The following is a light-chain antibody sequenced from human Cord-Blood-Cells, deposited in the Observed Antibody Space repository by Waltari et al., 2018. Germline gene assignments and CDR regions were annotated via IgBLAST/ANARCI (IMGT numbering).Light chain of an antibody. Sequence: QSALTQPASVSGSPGQSITLSCPGTSSDVGGYNYFSWYQQHPGKAPKRMIYDVSNRPSGVSNRFSGSKSGNTASLTISGLQAEDEADYYCSSYTSSSIWVFGGGTKLTVL. CDR3: SSYTSSSIWV. J-gene: IGLJ3*02. V-gene: IGLV2-14*03. CDR2: DVS. CDR1: SSDVGGYNY.